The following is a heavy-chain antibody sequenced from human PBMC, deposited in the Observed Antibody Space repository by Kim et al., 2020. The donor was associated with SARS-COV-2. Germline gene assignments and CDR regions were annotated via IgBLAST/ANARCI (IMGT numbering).Heavy chain of an antibody. CDR3: ARGSGSGYYSLDAFDI. D-gene: IGHD3-22*01. V-gene: IGHV6-1*01. J-gene: IGHJ3*02. Sequence: SVKSRITINPDTSKNQFSLQLNSVTPEDTAVYYCARGSGSGYYSLDAFDIWGQGTMVTVSS.